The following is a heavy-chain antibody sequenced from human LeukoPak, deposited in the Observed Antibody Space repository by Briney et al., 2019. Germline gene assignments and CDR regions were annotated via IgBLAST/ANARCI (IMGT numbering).Heavy chain of an antibody. CDR2: IIPIFGTA. J-gene: IGHJ6*03. V-gene: IGHV1-69*01. CDR3: ARDSESIQAARRDYYYYYMDV. D-gene: IGHD6-6*01. Sequence: SVKVSCKASGGTFSSYAISWVRQAPGQGLEWTGGIIPIFGTANYAQKFQGRVTITADESTSTAYMELSSLRSEDTAVYYCARDSESIQAARRDYYYYYMDVWGKGTTVTVSS. CDR1: GGTFSSYA.